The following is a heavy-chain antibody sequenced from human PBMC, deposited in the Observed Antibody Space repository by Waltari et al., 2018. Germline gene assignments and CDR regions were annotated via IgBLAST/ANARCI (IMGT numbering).Heavy chain of an antibody. CDR1: GGSISSSSYY. CDR2: IYYSGST. D-gene: IGHD2-15*01. V-gene: IGHV4-39*07. CDR3: ARDKCSGGSCYRPRYYFDY. Sequence: QLQLQESGPGLVKPSETLSLTCTVSGGSISSSSYYWGWIRQPPGKGLEWIGSIYYSGSTYYNPSLKSRVTIAVDTSKNQFSRKLSSVTAADTAVYYCARDKCSGGSCYRPRYYFDYWGQGTLVTVSS. J-gene: IGHJ4*02.